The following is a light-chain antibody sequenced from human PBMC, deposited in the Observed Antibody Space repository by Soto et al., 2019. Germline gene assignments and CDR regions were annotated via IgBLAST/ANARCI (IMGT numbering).Light chain of an antibody. V-gene: IGLV2-14*01. CDR1: SSDGGDYNY. CDR3: SSYTSSSRYV. CDR2: DVS. Sequence: QSVLTQPASVSGSPGQSITISCTGTSSDGGDYNYVSWYQQHPGKAPKFMIYDVSIRPSGVSNRFSGSKSGNTASLTISGLQAEGEADYYCSSYTSSSRYVFGTGTKVTVL. J-gene: IGLJ1*01.